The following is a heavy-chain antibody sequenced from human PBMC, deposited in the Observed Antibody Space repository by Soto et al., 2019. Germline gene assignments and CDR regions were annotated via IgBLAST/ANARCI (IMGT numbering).Heavy chain of an antibody. Sequence: QVQLVESGGGVVQPGRSLRLSCAASGFTFSSYGMHWVRQAPGKGLEWVAVISYDGSNKYYADSVKGRFTISRDNSKNTLYLQMNSLRAEDTAVYYCAKGKWERPLGMDVCGQGTTVTVSS. CDR2: ISYDGSNK. V-gene: IGHV3-30*18. CDR1: GFTFSSYG. D-gene: IGHD1-26*01. CDR3: AKGKWERPLGMDV. J-gene: IGHJ6*02.